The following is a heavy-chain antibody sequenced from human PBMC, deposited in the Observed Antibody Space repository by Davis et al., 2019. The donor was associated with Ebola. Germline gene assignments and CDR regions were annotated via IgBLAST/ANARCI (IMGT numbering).Heavy chain of an antibody. Sequence: GSLRLSCTVSGGSISSYYWSWIRQPPGKGLEWIGYIYYSGSTNYNPSLKSRVTISVDTSKNQFSLKLSSVTAADTAVYYCAALNYDFWSGYYTGNWFDPWGQGTLVTVSS. D-gene: IGHD3-3*01. CDR1: GGSISSYY. CDR3: AALNYDFWSGYYTGNWFDP. J-gene: IGHJ5*02. V-gene: IGHV4-59*01. CDR2: IYYSGST.